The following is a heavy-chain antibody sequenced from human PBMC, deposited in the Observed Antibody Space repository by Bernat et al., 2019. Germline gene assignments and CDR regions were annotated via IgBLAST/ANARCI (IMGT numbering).Heavy chain of an antibody. D-gene: IGHD6-13*01. CDR2: IIGSGGST. CDR3: AKLRVAEQPLTSPYYFDY. Sequence: EMKLLESGGGLVQPGGSLRLSCAASGFTFSNYAMSWVRQAPGKGLEWVSTIIGSGGSTSYADSVKGRFTISRDNSKNTLYLQMNSLRAEDTAVYYCAKLRVAEQPLTSPYYFDYWGQGTLVTVSS. J-gene: IGHJ4*02. V-gene: IGHV3-23*01. CDR1: GFTFSNYA.